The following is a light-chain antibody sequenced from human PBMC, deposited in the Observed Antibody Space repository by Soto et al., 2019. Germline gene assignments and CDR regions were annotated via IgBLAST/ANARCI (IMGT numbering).Light chain of an antibody. CDR3: MQALQAPRT. CDR1: QSLLHSNGYYY. CDR2: LGS. J-gene: IGKJ1*01. V-gene: IGKV2-28*01. Sequence: DIVMTQSPLSVPVTPGEPASISCRSSQSLLHSNGYYYLDWYLQKPGQSPQLLIYLGSNRASGVPDRFSGSGSGTDFTLKISRVEAEDVGVYYCMQALQAPRTFGQGTKVEIK.